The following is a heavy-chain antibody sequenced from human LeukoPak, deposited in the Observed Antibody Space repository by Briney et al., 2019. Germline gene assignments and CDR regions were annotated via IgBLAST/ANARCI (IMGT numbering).Heavy chain of an antibody. Sequence: ASVKVSCKASGYTFTGYYMHWVRQAPGQGLEWMGRINPNSGGTNYAQKFQGRVTMTRDTSISTAYMELSRLRSDGTAVYYCARVGPNLVYYFDYWGQGTLVTVSS. J-gene: IGHJ4*02. V-gene: IGHV1-2*06. CDR1: GYTFTGYY. CDR3: ARVGPNLVYYFDY. CDR2: INPNSGGT. D-gene: IGHD1-1*01.